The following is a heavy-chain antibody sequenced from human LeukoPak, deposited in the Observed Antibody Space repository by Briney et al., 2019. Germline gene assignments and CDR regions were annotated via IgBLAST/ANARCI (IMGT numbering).Heavy chain of an antibody. Sequence: QPGGSLRLSCAASGFTFTSYAMSWVRQAPGKGLEWVSAISGSGGSTYYADSVKGRFTISRDNSKNTLYLQMNSLRAEDTAVYYCAKYPRSSPYSSGSPEDYFDYWGQGTLVTVSS. CDR2: ISGSGGST. CDR1: GFTFTSYA. D-gene: IGHD6-19*01. CDR3: AKYPRSSPYSSGSPEDYFDY. V-gene: IGHV3-23*01. J-gene: IGHJ4*02.